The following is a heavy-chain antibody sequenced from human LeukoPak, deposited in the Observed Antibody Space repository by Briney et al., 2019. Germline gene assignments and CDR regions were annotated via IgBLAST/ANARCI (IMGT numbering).Heavy chain of an antibody. CDR3: ARGAFGVDLPSGY. V-gene: IGHV3-7*01. CDR2: MKQDGSEK. CDR1: GFTFSTYW. D-gene: IGHD3-3*01. Sequence: GGSLRLSCAASGFTFSTYWMSWVRQAPGKGLEWVANMKQDGSEKYYVDSVKGRFTISRDNAKNSLYLQMNSLRAEDTAVYYCARGAFGVDLPSGYWGQGTLVTVSS. J-gene: IGHJ4*02.